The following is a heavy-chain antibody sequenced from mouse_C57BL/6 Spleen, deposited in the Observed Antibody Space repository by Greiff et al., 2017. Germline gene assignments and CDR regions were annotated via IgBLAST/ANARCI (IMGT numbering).Heavy chain of an antibody. V-gene: IGHV14-1*01. CDR1: GFNIKDSY. CDR3: TMLRRDYFDY. J-gene: IGHJ2*01. Sequence: VQLKQSGAELVRPGASVKLSCTASGFNIKDSYMHWVKQRPEQGLEWIGRIDPEDGDTEYAPKFQGKATMTADTSSNTAYLQLSSLTSEATAVYYCTMLRRDYFDYWGQGTTLTVSS. CDR2: IDPEDGDT.